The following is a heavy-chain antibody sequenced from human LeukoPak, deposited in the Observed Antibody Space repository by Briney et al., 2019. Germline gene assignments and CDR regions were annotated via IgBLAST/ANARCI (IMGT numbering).Heavy chain of an antibody. Sequence: ASVKVSCKASGYTFTSYGISWVRQAPGQGLEWMGWISAYNGNTNYAQKLQGRGTMTTDTSTSTAYMELRSLRSDDTAVYYCARVVRGTGTPQSYYYYYMHVWGKETTLTVSS. CDR3: ARVVRGTGTPQSYYYYYMHV. D-gene: IGHD1-1*01. CDR2: ISAYNGNT. CDR1: GYTFTSYG. V-gene: IGHV1-18*01. J-gene: IGHJ6*03.